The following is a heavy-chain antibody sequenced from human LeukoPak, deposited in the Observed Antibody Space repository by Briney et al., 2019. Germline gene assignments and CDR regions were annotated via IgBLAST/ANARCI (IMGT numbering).Heavy chain of an antibody. CDR2: IYYSGST. CDR3: ARDTRIAAATNWFDP. D-gene: IGHD6-13*01. Sequence: SETLSLTCTVSGGSISSYYWSWIRQPPGKGLEWIGYIYYSGSTNYHPSLKSRVTISVDTSKDQFSLKLSSVTAADTAVYYCARDTRIAAATNWFDPWGQGTLVTVSS. V-gene: IGHV4-59*01. CDR1: GGSISSYY. J-gene: IGHJ5*02.